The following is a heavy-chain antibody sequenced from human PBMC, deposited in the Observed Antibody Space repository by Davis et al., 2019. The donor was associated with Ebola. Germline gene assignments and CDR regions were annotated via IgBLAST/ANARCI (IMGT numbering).Heavy chain of an antibody. Sequence: MPSETLSLTFAVYSGSFSGYYWSWIRQSPGKGLEWIGEISHTGDTNYNPSLKSRVIISVDTSKNQFSLKLNSVNAADTAMYYCARGQHDLLTGARYAMDGWGRGTTVIVSS. CDR3: ARGQHDLLTGARYAMDG. D-gene: IGHD3-9*01. CDR2: ISHTGDT. V-gene: IGHV4-34*01. J-gene: IGHJ6*02. CDR1: SGSFSGYY.